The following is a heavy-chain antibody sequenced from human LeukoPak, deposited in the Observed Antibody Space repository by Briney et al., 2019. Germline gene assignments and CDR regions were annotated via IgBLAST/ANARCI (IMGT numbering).Heavy chain of an antibody. J-gene: IGHJ4*02. Sequence: PGGSLRLSCTASGFTFGDYAMSWVRQAPGKGLEWVGLIRSKAYGGTTEYAASVKGRFTISRDDSKSIAYLQMNSLKTEDTAVYYCTTVAYYYDSSGYYYAYYFDYWGQGTLVTVSS. CDR3: TTVAYYYDSSGYYYAYYFDY. V-gene: IGHV3-49*04. CDR1: GFTFGDYA. D-gene: IGHD3-22*01. CDR2: IRSKAYGGTT.